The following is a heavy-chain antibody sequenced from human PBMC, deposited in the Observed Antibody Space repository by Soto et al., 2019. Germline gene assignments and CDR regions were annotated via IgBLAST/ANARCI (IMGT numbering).Heavy chain of an antibody. D-gene: IGHD2-2*02. V-gene: IGHV3-53*01. Sequence: EVQQVESGGGLIQPGGSLRLSCAASGFTVSSNYMSWVRQAPGKGLEWVSVIYSGGSTYYADSVKGRFTISRDNSKNTLYLQMNSLRAEDTAVYYCARDLGRVVPAAIPGAFDIWGQGTMVTVSS. CDR2: IYSGGST. CDR3: ARDLGRVVPAAIPGAFDI. J-gene: IGHJ3*02. CDR1: GFTVSSNY.